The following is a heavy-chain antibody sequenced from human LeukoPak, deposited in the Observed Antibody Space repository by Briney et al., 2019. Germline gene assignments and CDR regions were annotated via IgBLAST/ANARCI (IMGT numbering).Heavy chain of an antibody. CDR1: GGSISSYY. V-gene: IGHV4-59*01. CDR3: ARSYDFWSGYYSNWFDP. CDR2: IYYSGST. D-gene: IGHD3/OR15-3a*01. J-gene: IGHJ5*02. Sequence: PSETLSLTCTVSGGSISSYYWSWIRQPPGKGLEWIGYIYYSGSTNYNPSLKSRVTISVDTSKNQFSLKLSSVTAADTAVYYCARSYDFWSGYYSNWFDPWGQGTLVTVSS.